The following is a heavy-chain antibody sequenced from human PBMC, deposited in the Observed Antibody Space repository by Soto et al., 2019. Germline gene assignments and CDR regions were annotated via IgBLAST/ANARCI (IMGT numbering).Heavy chain of an antibody. V-gene: IGHV2-26*01. Sequence: QVTLKESGPVLVKPTETLTLTFTVSGFSLSNARMGVSWIRQPPGKALELLAHIFSNDEKSYSTSLKSRLTISNDTSKSQVVLTMTNMDPVDTATYYCERIRELRYFDIGKFDPWGQGTLVTVSS. D-gene: IGHD3-9*01. CDR1: GFSLSNARMG. J-gene: IGHJ5*02. CDR2: IFSNDEK. CDR3: ERIRELRYFDIGKFDP.